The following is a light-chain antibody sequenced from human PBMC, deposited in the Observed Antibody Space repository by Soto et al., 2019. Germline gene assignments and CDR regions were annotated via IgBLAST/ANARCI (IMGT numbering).Light chain of an antibody. CDR1: SSDVGGYNY. J-gene: IGLJ2*01. Sequence: QSALTQPASVSGSPGQSITISCTGTSSDVGGYNYVCWYQQHPGKAPKLIIYDVTSRPSGVSDRFSGSKSGNTASLSISGLQADDEADYYCSSYTSSSTVVFGGGTKLTVL. CDR2: DVT. CDR3: SSYTSSSTVV. V-gene: IGLV2-14*01.